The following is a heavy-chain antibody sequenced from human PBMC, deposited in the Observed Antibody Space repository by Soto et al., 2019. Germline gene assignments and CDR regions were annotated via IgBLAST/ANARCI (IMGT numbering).Heavy chain of an antibody. CDR3: ARQSLFLTGYYFAY. J-gene: IGHJ4*02. CDR2: IYYSGST. V-gene: IGHV4-39*01. Sequence: SETLSLTCTVSGGSISSSSYYWGWIRQPPGKGLEWIGSIYYSGSTYYNPSLKSRVTISVDTSKNQFSLKLSSVTAADTAVYYCARQSLFLTGYYFAYWGQGTLVTVSS. D-gene: IGHD3-9*01. CDR1: GGSISSSSYY.